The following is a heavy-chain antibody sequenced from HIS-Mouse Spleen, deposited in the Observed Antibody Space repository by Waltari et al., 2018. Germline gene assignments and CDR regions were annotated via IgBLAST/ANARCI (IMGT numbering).Heavy chain of an antibody. J-gene: IGHJ2*01. CDR2: IYYSGST. CDR3: AREIPYSSSWYDWYFDL. Sequence: QLQLQESGPGLVKPSETLSLTCTVSGGSISSSSYYWGWIRHPPGTGLEWIRSIYYSGSTTCNPSRKSRVTISVDTSKSQFSLKLSSVTAADTAVYYCAREIPYSSSWYDWYFDLWGRGTLVTVSS. V-gene: IGHV4-39*07. CDR1: GGSISSSSYY. D-gene: IGHD6-13*01.